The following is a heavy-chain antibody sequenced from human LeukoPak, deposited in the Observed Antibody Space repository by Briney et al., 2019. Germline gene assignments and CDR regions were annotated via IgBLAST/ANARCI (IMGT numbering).Heavy chain of an antibody. CDR2: ISSSSSNI. CDR3: VRVKGTYFDY. J-gene: IGHJ4*02. D-gene: IGHD1-1*01. Sequence: GGSLRLSCAASGFPLSSYSINWVRQAPGKGVEWVSYISSSSSNIYYLDSVQGRLTVSRDNDKNSLFLQIDSPRAEDTAVYYCVRVKGTYFDYWGQGTLVTASS. V-gene: IGHV3-48*01. CDR1: GFPLSSYS.